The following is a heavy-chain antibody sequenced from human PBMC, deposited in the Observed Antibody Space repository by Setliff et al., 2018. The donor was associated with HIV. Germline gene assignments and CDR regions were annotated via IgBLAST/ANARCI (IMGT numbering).Heavy chain of an antibody. Sequence: GGSLRLSCAASGFTVSSVYMRWVRQAPGKGLEWVSVTYDDGTTYYADSVKGRFIVSRDESKNTLFLEMSSLRAEDTAVYYCARGHYGAWGQGTLVTVSS. CDR3: ARGHYGA. D-gene: IGHD4-17*01. CDR1: GFTVSSVY. V-gene: IGHV3-53*01. J-gene: IGHJ4*02. CDR2: TYDDGTT.